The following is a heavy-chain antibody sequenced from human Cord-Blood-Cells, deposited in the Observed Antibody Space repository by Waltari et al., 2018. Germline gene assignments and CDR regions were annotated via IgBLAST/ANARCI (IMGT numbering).Heavy chain of an antibody. J-gene: IGHJ4*02. D-gene: IGHD7-27*01. Sequence: QVQLQESGPGLVKPSQTLSLTCTVPGGSISSGGYSWSWIRQHPGKGLEWIGYIYYSGSTYYNPSLKSRVTISVDTSKNQFSLKLSSVTAADTAVYYCAREPPDKLGIQEDYWGQGTLVTVSS. CDR2: IYYSGST. CDR1: GGSISSGGYS. V-gene: IGHV4-31*03. CDR3: AREPPDKLGIQEDY.